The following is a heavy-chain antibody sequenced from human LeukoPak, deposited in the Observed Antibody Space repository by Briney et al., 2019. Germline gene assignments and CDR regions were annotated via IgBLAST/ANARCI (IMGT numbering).Heavy chain of an antibody. CDR3: ARGLVVGAGRLDP. D-gene: IGHD3-22*01. CDR1: GYSFSSGYD. CDR2: IYHSGST. J-gene: IGHJ5*02. Sequence: SETLSLTCTVSGYSFSSGYDWGWIRQPPGKGLEWIGSIYHSGSTYYNPSLKSRVTISVDTSKNQFSLKLSSVTAADTGVYFCARGLVVGAGRLDPWGQGTLAIVSS. V-gene: IGHV4-38-2*02.